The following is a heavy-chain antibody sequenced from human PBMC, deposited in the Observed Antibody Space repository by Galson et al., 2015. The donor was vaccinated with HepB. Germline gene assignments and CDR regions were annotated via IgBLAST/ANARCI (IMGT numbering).Heavy chain of an antibody. V-gene: IGHV4-34*01. CDR1: GGSFSAYY. CDR3: ARSVSSDFYHYYMNL. Sequence: ETLSLTCAVHGGSFSAYYWTWVRQPPGKGLEWIGEINHSGSTNYNPSLKSRVTISSDTSNNQFSLNLRSLTAADTAIYYCARSVSSDFYHYYMNLWGRGTAVTVSS. CDR2: INHSGST. D-gene: IGHD5/OR15-5a*01. J-gene: IGHJ6*03.